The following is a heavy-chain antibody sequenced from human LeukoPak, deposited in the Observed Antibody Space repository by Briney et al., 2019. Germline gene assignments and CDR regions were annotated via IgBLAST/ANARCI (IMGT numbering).Heavy chain of an antibody. Sequence: EASVKVSCKASGYTFTSYDINWVRQATGQGLEWMGWMNPNSGNTGYAQKFQGRVTITRNTSISTAYMELSSLRSEDTAVYYCARDDYGDYGGVYYYYYMDVWGKGTTVTISS. CDR2: MNPNSGNT. V-gene: IGHV1-8*03. J-gene: IGHJ6*03. CDR3: ARDDYGDYGGVYYYYYMDV. CDR1: GYTFTSYD. D-gene: IGHD4-17*01.